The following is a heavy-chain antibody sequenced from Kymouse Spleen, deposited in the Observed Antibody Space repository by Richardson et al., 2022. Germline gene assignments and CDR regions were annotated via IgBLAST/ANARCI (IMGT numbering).Heavy chain of an antibody. CDR1: GYTFTSYD. CDR3: ARGDPVDTAMVNPFDY. Sequence: QVQLVQSGAEVKKPGASVKVSCKASGYTFTSYDINWVRQATGQGLEWMGWMNPNSGNTGYAQKFQGRVTMTRNTSISTAYMELSSLRSEDTAVYYCARGDPVDTAMVNPFDYWGQGTLVTVSS. CDR2: MNPNSGNT. V-gene: IGHV1-8*01. J-gene: IGHJ4*02. D-gene: IGHD5-18,IGHD5-18*01.